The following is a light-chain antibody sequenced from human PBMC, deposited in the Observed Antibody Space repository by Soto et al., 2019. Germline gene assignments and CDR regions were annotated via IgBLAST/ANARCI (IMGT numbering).Light chain of an antibody. CDR1: NIGSQS. J-gene: IGLJ1*01. Sequence: SYELTQPPSVSVAPGQTARITCGGDNIGSQSVHWYQQRPNQAPVLVVYDDSDRPSGIPERFSGSNSGNTATPTISRVEAGDEADFYCQVCHSSNDHCVFGSGTKLTVL. CDR3: QVCHSSNDHCV. V-gene: IGLV3-21*02. CDR2: DDS.